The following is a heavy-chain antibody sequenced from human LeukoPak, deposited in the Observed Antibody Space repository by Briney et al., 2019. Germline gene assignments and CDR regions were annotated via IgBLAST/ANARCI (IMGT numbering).Heavy chain of an antibody. CDR3: LYGGNSGDWVY. V-gene: IGHV4-4*02. CDR2: IYHSGT. J-gene: IGHJ4*02. D-gene: IGHD4-23*01. CDR1: GGSISNSNW. Sequence: SETLSLTCAVSGGSISNSNWWSWVRQPPVKGLEWIGEIYHSGTNYNPSLKSRVTMSIDKSKNQFSLNLSSVTAADTAVYFCLYGGNSGDWVYWGQGTLVTVSS.